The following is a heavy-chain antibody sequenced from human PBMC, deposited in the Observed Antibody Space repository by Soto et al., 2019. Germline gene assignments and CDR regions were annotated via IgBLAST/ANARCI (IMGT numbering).Heavy chain of an antibody. CDR3: METWTRMDV. J-gene: IGHJ6*02. V-gene: IGHV3-73*01. D-gene: IGHD1-1*01. CDR2: IRTKTNSYAT. CDR1: GFTFSASD. Sequence: EVQLVESGGGLVQPGGSLKLSCAASGFTFSASDIHWVRQASGKGLEWVGHIRTKTNSYATEYAASVRGRFTISRDDSKNTAFLQMASLKTEDTAVYYCMETWTRMDVWGQGTTVNVSS.